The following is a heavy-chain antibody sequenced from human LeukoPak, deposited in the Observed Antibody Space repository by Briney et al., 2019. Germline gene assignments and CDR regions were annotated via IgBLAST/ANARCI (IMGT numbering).Heavy chain of an antibody. CDR2: FAADSGEP. V-gene: IGHV1-24*01. CDR1: GNGLTEVA. Sequence: ASVKVSCKVSGNGLTEVAIHWVRQAPGKGLEWLGGFAADSGEPIYAQKVQGRVTLTEDTSTDTTYMELSSLRSEDTAVYYCARSPVRGSSSWLHFDYWGQGTLVTVSS. J-gene: IGHJ4*02. CDR3: ARSPVRGSSSWLHFDY. D-gene: IGHD6-13*01.